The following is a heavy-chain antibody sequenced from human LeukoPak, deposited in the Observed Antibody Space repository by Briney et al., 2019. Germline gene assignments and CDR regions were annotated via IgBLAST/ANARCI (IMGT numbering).Heavy chain of an antibody. V-gene: IGHV3-23*01. Sequence: GSPSPSCSASGFNFNYFAMSLVPQAPGKRPEWVSTLGDSGSGDSQPDSVRGRHHISRHDSENMVYLQMHSLRVDDSAVYYCSRIKYGGNSGYHFDYWGQGTLVTVSS. J-gene: IGHJ4*02. CDR3: SRIKYGGNSGYHFDY. CDR2: LGDSGSGD. D-gene: IGHD4-23*01. CDR1: GFNFNYFA.